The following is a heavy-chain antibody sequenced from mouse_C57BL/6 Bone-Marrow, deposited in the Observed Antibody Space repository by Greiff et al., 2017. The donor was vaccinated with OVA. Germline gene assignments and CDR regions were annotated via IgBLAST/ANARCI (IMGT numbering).Heavy chain of an antibody. J-gene: IGHJ1*03. CDR1: GYSITRGYY. CDR2: ISYDGSN. Sequence: VQLKESGPGLVKPSQSLSLTCSVTGYSITRGYYWNWIRQFPGNKLEWMGYISYDGSNNYNPSLKNRISITRDTSKNQFFLKLNSVTTEDTATYYCARGGNYYGSRGYFDVWGTGTTVTVSS. V-gene: IGHV3-6*01. CDR3: ARGGNYYGSRGYFDV. D-gene: IGHD1-1*01.